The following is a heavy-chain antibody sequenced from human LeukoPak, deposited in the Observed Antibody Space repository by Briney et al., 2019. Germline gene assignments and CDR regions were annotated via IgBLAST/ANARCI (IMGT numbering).Heavy chain of an antibody. CDR2: MNPNSGGT. V-gene: IGHV1-2*02. CDR1: GYTLTGYY. D-gene: IGHD3-16*02. J-gene: IGHJ5*02. Sequence: ASVKVSCKASGYTLTGYYMHWVRQAPGQGLEWTGWMNPNSGGTKYAQKFQGRVTMTRDTSISTAYMELSRLRSDDTAMYYCARDKLGLGELSLYDQWGQGTLVTVFS. CDR3: ARDKLGLGELSLYDQ.